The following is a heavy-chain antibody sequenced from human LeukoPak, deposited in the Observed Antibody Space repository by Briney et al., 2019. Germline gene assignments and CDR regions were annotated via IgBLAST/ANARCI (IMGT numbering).Heavy chain of an antibody. V-gene: IGHV4-34*01. CDR2: INHSGST. D-gene: IGHD3-3*01. CDR1: GGSFSGYY. Sequence: PSETLSLTCAVYGGSFSGYYWSWIRQPPGKGLEWIREINHSGSTNFNPSLKSRVTISVDTSKNQFSLKLSSVTAADTAVYYCARGGGDFWSGVGYFDYRGQGTLVTVSS. J-gene: IGHJ4*02. CDR3: ARGGGDFWSGVGYFDY.